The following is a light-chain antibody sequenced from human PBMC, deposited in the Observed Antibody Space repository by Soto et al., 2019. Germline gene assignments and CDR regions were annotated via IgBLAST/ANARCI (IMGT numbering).Light chain of an antibody. J-gene: IGKJ5*01. V-gene: IGKV1-39*01. Sequence: DIQMTQSPSSLSASVGDRVTITCRASQSISRYLNWYQQKPGKAPNLLIYVASSLQSGVPSRFSGSGSGTDFTLTISSLQPEDFATYYCQQSYRTPPITFGQGTRLGI. CDR3: QQSYRTPPIT. CDR1: QSISRY. CDR2: VAS.